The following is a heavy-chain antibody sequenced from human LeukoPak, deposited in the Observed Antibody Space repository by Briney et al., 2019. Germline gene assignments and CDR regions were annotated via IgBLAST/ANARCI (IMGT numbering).Heavy chain of an antibody. V-gene: IGHV3-7*03. CDR2: IKQDGSEQ. J-gene: IGHJ4*02. CDR1: GFSFSSYW. D-gene: IGHD3-10*01. Sequence: GGSLRLSCAASGFSFSSYWMTWVRQAPGKGVEGVANIKQDGSEQYYVDSVKGRFTISRDNAKKSLYLQMNSLTAEDTAVYYCASQLWFREGYFDYWGQGTLVTVSS. CDR3: ASQLWFREGYFDY.